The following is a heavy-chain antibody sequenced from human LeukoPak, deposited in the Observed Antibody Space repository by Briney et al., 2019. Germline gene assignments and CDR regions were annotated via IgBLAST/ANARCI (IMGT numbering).Heavy chain of an antibody. V-gene: IGHV1-69*05. Sequence: SVKVSCKASGGTFSSYAISWVRQAPGQGLEWMGRIIPIFGTANYAQKFQGRVTLTTDESTSTAYMELSSLRSEDTAVYYCARVSGVVVVTSDDAFDIWGQGTMVTVSS. J-gene: IGHJ3*02. CDR1: GGTFSSYA. CDR2: IIPIFGTA. D-gene: IGHD2-21*02. CDR3: ARVSGVVVVTSDDAFDI.